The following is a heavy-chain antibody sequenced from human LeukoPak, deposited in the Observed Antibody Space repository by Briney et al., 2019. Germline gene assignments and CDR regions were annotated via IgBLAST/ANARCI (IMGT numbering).Heavy chain of an antibody. D-gene: IGHD5-18*01. V-gene: IGHV4-59*01. CDR1: GGSISSYY. CDR3: AITRRDTIFDH. CDR2: ISDIGSI. J-gene: IGHJ4*02. Sequence: SETLSLTCTVSGGSISSYYWSWIRQPPGKGLEWIAYISDIGSINYNPSLKSRVTISLDTSKNQFSLRLNSLTAADTAVYYCAITRRDTIFDHWGQGALVSVSS.